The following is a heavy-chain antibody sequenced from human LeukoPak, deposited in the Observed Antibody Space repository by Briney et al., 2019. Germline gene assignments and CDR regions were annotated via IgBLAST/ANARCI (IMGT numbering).Heavy chain of an antibody. CDR2: MNQDGSEN. V-gene: IGHV3-7*01. D-gene: IGHD1-26*01. J-gene: IGHJ4*02. Sequence: GGSLRHSCAASGFTFSKYWMSWVRQAPGKGLEWVANMNQDGSENYYVDSVKGRFTISRENAKNSLYLQMNSLRAEDTAVYYCARDSGFDYWGQGTLVTVSS. CDR3: ARDSGFDY. CDR1: GFTFSKYW.